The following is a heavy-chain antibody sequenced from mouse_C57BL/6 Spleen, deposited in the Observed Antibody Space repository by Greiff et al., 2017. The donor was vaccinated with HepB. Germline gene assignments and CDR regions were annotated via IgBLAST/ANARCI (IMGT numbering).Heavy chain of an antibody. D-gene: IGHD3-2*02. CDR3: ARPATAQATSSFAY. J-gene: IGHJ3*01. V-gene: IGHV1-52*01. CDR2: IDPSDSET. Sequence: QVQLQQPGAELVRPGSSVKLSCKASGYTFTSYWMHWVKQRPIQGLEWIGNIDPSDSETHYNQKFKDKATLTVDKSSSTAYMQLSSLTSEDSAVYCCARPATAQATSSFAYWGQGTLVTVSA. CDR1: GYTFTSYW.